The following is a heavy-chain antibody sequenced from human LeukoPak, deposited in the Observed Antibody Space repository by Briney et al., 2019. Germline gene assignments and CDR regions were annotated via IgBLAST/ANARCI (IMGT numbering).Heavy chain of an antibody. CDR2: IKQDGSET. J-gene: IGHJ4*02. CDR1: GFTFSRYW. V-gene: IGHV3-7*03. CDR3: ARDKGDYDTSGSLFVF. Sequence: PGGSLRLSCAASGFTFSRYWMSWVRQAPRKGLEWVANIKQDGSETYYVDSVKDRFTISRDNAKNSLYLQTNSLRAEDTAVYYCARDKGDYDTSGSLFVFGGQGTLVTVSS. D-gene: IGHD3-22*01.